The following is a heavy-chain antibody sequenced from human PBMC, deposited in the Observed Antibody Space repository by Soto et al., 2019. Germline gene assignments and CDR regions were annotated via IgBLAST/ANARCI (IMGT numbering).Heavy chain of an antibody. CDR3: ARMESYGSGSYYSSYYYYYYMDV. CDR1: GGSISSYH. D-gene: IGHD3-10*01. Sequence: SETLSLTCSVSGGSISSYHGSWIRQPPGKGLEWIGYIYYSGSTNYNPSLKSRVTISVDTSKNQFSLELSSVTAADTAVYYCARMESYGSGSYYSSYYYYYYMDVWGKGTTVTVSS. J-gene: IGHJ6*03. V-gene: IGHV4-59*01. CDR2: IYYSGST.